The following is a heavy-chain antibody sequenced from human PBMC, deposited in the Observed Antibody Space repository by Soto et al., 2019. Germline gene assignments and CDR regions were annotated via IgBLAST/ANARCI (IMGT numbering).Heavy chain of an antibody. Sequence: ASVKASCKVSGYTLTELSMHWVRQAPGKGLEWMGGFDPEDGETIYAQKFQGRVTMTEDTSTDTAYMELSSLRSEDTAVYYCATDPYMITFGGPAFDIWGQGTMVTVSS. CDR1: GYTLTELS. V-gene: IGHV1-24*01. CDR3: ATDPYMITFGGPAFDI. CDR2: FDPEDGET. D-gene: IGHD3-16*01. J-gene: IGHJ3*02.